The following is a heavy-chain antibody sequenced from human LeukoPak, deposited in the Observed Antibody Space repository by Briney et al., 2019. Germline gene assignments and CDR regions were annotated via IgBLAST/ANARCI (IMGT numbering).Heavy chain of an antibody. CDR1: GFTFSSYA. J-gene: IGHJ4*02. Sequence: GGSLRLSCAASGFTFSSYAMSWVRRAPGKGLEWVSAISGSGGSTYYADSVKGRFTISRDNSKNTLYLQMNSLRAEDTAVYYCAKSPGSWYYFDYWGQGTLVTVSS. CDR2: ISGSGGST. V-gene: IGHV3-23*01. D-gene: IGHD6-13*01. CDR3: AKSPGSWYYFDY.